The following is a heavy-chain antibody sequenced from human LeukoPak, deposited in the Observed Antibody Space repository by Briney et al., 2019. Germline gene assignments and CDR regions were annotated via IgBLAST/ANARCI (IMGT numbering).Heavy chain of an antibody. CDR2: IYPAGGWT. Sequence: ASVKVSCKASGASFTNYCIHWVRQAPGQGFEWVGLIYPAGGWTNYAQKFQGRVTMTTDTSTSTVYMELSSLRSEDTAVYYCARDMPHNCFDPWGQGTLVTVSP. CDR1: GASFTNYC. V-gene: IGHV1-46*01. J-gene: IGHJ5*02. D-gene: IGHD2-2*01. CDR3: ARDMPHNCFDP.